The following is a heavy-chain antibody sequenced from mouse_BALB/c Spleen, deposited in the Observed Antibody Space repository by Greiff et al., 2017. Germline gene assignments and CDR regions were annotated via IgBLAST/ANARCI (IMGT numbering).Heavy chain of an antibody. CDR3: ARTGLRGDY. CDR1: GYSITSDYA. J-gene: IGHJ2*01. CDR2: ISYSGST. D-gene: IGHD2-2*01. Sequence: VQLKESGPGLVKPSQSLSLTCTVTGYSITSDYAWNWIRQFPGNTLEWMGYISYSGSTSYNPSLKSRISITRDSSKNQFFLQLNSVTTEDTATYYCARTGLRGDYWGQGTTLTVSS. V-gene: IGHV3-2*02.